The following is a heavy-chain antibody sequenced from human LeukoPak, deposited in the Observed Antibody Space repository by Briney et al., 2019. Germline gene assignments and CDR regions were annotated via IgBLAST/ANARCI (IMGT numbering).Heavy chain of an antibody. V-gene: IGHV1-8*03. Sequence: ASVKVSCKASGYTFTSYDINWVRQATGQGLEWMGWMNPNSGNTSYAQKFQGRVTITRTTSITTAYLELSSLRSEDTAVYYCARGRGYTLGWFDPWGQGTLVTVSS. CDR2: MNPNSGNT. CDR1: GYTFTSYD. J-gene: IGHJ5*02. D-gene: IGHD3-22*01. CDR3: ARGRGYTLGWFDP.